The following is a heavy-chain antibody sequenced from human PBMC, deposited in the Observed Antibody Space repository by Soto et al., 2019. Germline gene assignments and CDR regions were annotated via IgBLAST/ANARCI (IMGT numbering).Heavy chain of an antibody. CDR3: AGSPMTTVTKYYFDY. CDR2: IYYSGST. Sequence: SETLSLTCSVSGGSISTGDYFWSWIRHHPGKGLEWIGYIYYSGSTYYNPSLKSRVSISVDTSKNQFSLQLSSVTAADTAVYYCAGSPMTTVTKYYFDYWGQGTLVTVSS. V-gene: IGHV4-31*03. J-gene: IGHJ4*02. D-gene: IGHD4-17*01. CDR1: GGSISTGDYF.